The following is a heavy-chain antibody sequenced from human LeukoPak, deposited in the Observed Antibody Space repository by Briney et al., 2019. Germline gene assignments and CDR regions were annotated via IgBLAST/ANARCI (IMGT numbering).Heavy chain of an antibody. CDR3: ARGTTDAY. Sequence: ASVKVSCKASGYTFTCYYIYWVRQPPGQGLEWMGVINPSGGSTRYAQKFQGRVTMTGDPSTRTVYMELSILTSNDTAVYYCARGTTDAYWGQGTPVTVSS. J-gene: IGHJ4*02. CDR1: GYTFTCYY. V-gene: IGHV1-46*01. CDR2: INPSGGST. D-gene: IGHD1-1*01.